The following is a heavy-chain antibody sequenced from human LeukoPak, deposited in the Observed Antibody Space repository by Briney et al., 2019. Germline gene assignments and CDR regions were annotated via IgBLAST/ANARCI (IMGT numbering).Heavy chain of an antibody. CDR1: GGSISSYY. V-gene: IGHV4-4*07. CDR2: IYTSGST. D-gene: IGHD6-13*01. Sequence: SETLSLICTVSGGSISSYYWSWIRQPAGKGLEWIGRIYTSGSTNYNPSLKSRVTMSVDTSKNQYSLKLSSVTAADTAVYYCARTNSSSWYDNAFDIWGQGTMVTVSS. CDR3: ARTNSSSWYDNAFDI. J-gene: IGHJ3*02.